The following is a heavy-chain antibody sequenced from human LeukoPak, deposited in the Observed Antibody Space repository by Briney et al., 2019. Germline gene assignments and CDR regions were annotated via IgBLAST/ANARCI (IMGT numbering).Heavy chain of an antibody. J-gene: IGHJ5*02. CDR1: GGSISNYY. Sequence: PSETLSLTCTVSGGSISNYYWNWIRQPPGKGLEWIGYIYYTGNTNYNPSLKSRVTISVDTSKNQFSLKLSSVTAADTAVYYCARDRLQLQSWGQGTLVTVSS. CDR2: IYYTGNT. CDR3: ARDRLQLQS. D-gene: IGHD5-24*01. V-gene: IGHV4-59*01.